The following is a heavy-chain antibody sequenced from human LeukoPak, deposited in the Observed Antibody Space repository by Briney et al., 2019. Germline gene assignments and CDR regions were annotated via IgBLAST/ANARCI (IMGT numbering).Heavy chain of an antibody. CDR2: IYTSGST. J-gene: IGHJ4*02. D-gene: IGHD3-16*02. Sequence: SQTLSLTCTVSGGSISSGSYYWSWIRQPAGKGLEWIGRIYTSGSTNYNPSLKSRVTISVDTSKNQFSLKLSSVTAADTAVYYCARSYHDGGYRFDYWGQGTLVTVSS. V-gene: IGHV4-61*02. CDR3: ARSYHDGGYRFDY. CDR1: GGSISSGSYY.